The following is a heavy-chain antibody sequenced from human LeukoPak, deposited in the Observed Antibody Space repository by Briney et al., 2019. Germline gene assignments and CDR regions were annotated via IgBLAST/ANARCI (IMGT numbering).Heavy chain of an antibody. V-gene: IGHV3-74*01. CDR2: IRGDGYDT. CDR1: GFSFSDFW. D-gene: IGHD6-19*01. CDR3: AKGAAVADDY. J-gene: IGHJ4*02. Sequence: GGSLRLSCAASGFSFSDFWMHWVRQTPGKGLVWVSRIRGDGYDTNYADSVEGRFTISRDNARHTLYLQMNSLRAEDTAVYYCAKGAAVADDYWGQGTLVTVSS.